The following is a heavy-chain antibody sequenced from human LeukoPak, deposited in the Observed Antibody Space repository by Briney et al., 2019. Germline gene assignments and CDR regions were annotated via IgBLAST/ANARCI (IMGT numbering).Heavy chain of an antibody. CDR3: AKYCGYSSSWYKLGFDY. J-gene: IGHJ4*02. Sequence: GGSLRLSCAASGFTFSTYAMSWVRQAPAKGLEWVSAISSSGGSTYYADSVKGRFTISRDNSKNTLYLQMNSLRAEDTAVYYCAKYCGYSSSWYKLGFDYWGQGTLVTVSS. D-gene: IGHD6-13*01. CDR2: ISSSGGST. CDR1: GFTFSTYA. V-gene: IGHV3-23*01.